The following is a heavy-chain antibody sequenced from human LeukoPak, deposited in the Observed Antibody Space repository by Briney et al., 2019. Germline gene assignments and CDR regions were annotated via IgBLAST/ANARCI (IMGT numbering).Heavy chain of an antibody. CDR2: LYRGGGT. Sequence: PGGSLRLSCAASGFTVSNNYMSWVRQAPGKGLEWVSVLYRGGGTYYADSVKGRFTISRDNSKNTLFLQMNSLTAEDTAVYYCELYCSSTSCEPFDYWGQGTLVTVFS. CDR1: GFTVSNNY. J-gene: IGHJ4*02. D-gene: IGHD2-2*01. V-gene: IGHV3-66*01. CDR3: ELYCSSTSCEPFDY.